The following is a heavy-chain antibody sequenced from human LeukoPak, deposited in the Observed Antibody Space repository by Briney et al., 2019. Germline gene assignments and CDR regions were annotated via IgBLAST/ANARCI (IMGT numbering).Heavy chain of an antibody. CDR1: GGSISSYY. Sequence: SETLSLTCTVSGGSISSYYWSWIRQPAGKGLEWIGRIYTSGSTNYNPSLKSRVTISVDTSKNQFSLKLSSVTAADTAVYYCARDSPSSSVNWFDPWGQGTLVTVSS. V-gene: IGHV4-4*07. J-gene: IGHJ5*02. D-gene: IGHD2-2*01. CDR3: ARDSPSSSVNWFDP. CDR2: IYTSGST.